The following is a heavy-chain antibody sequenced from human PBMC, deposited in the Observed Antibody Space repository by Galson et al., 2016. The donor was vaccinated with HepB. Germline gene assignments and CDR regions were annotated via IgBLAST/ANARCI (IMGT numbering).Heavy chain of an antibody. J-gene: IGHJ5*02. CDR3: ARGQGGFEGFVH. CDR1: GFRFSDYR. V-gene: IGHV3-21*01. D-gene: IGHD3-10*01. CDR2: LDGGGTWQ. Sequence: SLRLSCAGSGFRFSDYRMNWFRRAPGKGLEWISSLDGGGTWQHSSESLKGRFTISSDNGENTLFLQMNSLTPQDTAVYYCARGQGGFEGFVHWGQGTLITVSS.